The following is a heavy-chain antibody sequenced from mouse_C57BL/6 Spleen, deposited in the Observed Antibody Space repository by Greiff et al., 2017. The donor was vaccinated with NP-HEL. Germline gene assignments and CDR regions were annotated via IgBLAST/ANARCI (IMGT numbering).Heavy chain of an antibody. CDR3: ARGSGSSWDWYFDV. V-gene: IGHV1-69*01. CDR2: IDPSDSYT. CDR1: GYAFSSYW. D-gene: IGHD1-1*01. Sequence: QVQLQQSGAELVKPGASVKISCKASGYAFSSYWMNWVKQRPGQGLEWIGEIDPSDSYTNYNQKFKGKSTLTVDKSSSTAYMQLSSLTSEDSAVYYCARGSGSSWDWYFDVWGTGTTVTVSS. J-gene: IGHJ1*03.